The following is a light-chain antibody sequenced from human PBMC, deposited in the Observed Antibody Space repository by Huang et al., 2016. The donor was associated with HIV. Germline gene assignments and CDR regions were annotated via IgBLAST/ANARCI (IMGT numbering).Light chain of an antibody. J-gene: IGKJ4*01. Sequence: IVLTQSPATLSLSPGDRATLSCRASQSVGVYLAWYQQKPGQAPRLLIFEASNRATGIPDRCSGSGSGTDFTLTIDSLQPDDFAIYYCQQRTKWPPVLTFGGGTRVEIK. CDR1: QSVGVY. CDR3: QQRTKWPPVLT. V-gene: IGKV3-11*01. CDR2: EAS.